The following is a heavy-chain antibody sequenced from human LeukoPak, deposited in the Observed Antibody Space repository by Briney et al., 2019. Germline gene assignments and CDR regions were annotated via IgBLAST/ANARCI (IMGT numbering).Heavy chain of an antibody. Sequence: SETLSLTCTVPGGSISSGDYYWSWIRQPPGKGLEWIGYIYYSGTTYYNPSLKSRVTISIDTSKNQFSLKPSSVTAADTAVYYCARWLTPERFDYWGQGTLVTVSS. V-gene: IGHV4-30-4*08. J-gene: IGHJ4*02. CDR3: ARWLTPERFDY. CDR1: GGSISSGDYY. CDR2: IYYSGTT. D-gene: IGHD4-23*01.